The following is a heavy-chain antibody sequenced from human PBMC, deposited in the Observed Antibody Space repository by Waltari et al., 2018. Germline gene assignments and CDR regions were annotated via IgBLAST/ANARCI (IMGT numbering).Heavy chain of an antibody. CDR2: IYYSGGT. J-gene: IGHJ4*02. CDR3: ARDGSGWYYFDR. CDR1: GGSISSSSYY. D-gene: IGHD6-19*01. Sequence: QLQLQESGPGLVKPSETLSLTCTVSGGSISSSSYYWGWIRQPPGKGLEWIGSIYYSGGTNCNPALKSRVTISVDTSKNQFSLKMSSVTAADTAVYYCARDGSGWYYFDRWGQGTLVTIAS. V-gene: IGHV4-39*02.